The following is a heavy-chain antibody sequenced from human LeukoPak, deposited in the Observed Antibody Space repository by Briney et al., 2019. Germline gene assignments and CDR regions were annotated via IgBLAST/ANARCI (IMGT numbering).Heavy chain of an antibody. V-gene: IGHV3-33*01. Sequence: GGSLRLSCAASGFTFSSYGMHWVRQAPGKGLEWVAVIWYDGSNKYYADSVEGRFTISRDNSKNTLYLQMNSLRAEDTAVYYCARARMATVKGGRRHDAFDIWGQGTMVTVSS. J-gene: IGHJ3*02. D-gene: IGHD5-24*01. CDR1: GFTFSSYG. CDR3: ARARMATVKGGRRHDAFDI. CDR2: IWYDGSNK.